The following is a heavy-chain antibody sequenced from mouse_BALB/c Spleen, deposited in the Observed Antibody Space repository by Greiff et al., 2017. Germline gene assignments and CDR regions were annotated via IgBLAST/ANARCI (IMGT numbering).Heavy chain of an antibody. Sequence: VQLQQSGAELVKPGASVKLSCTASGFNIKDTYMHWVKQRPDQGLEWIGRIDPANGNTKYDPKFQGKATITADTSSNSAYLQPSSLTSEDTAVYYCARRELGAMDYGGQGTSVTVSS. J-gene: IGHJ4*01. V-gene: IGHV14-3*02. D-gene: IGHD4-1*01. CDR3: ARRELGAMDY. CDR1: GFNIKDTY. CDR2: IDPANGNT.